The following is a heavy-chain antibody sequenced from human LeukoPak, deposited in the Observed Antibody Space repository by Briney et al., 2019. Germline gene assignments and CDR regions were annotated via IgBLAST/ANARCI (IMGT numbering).Heavy chain of an antibody. CDR1: GFTFSTYW. V-gene: IGHV3-7*01. J-gene: IGHJ3*02. Sequence: PGGSLRLSCAASGFTFSTYWMSWIRQAPGKGLEWVANIKQDATEKYYVDSVRGRFTISRDSAKKSLFLQMNSLRAEDTAVYYCAREHYIGSRGYYLTSPRHTYAFDIWGQGTLVTVSS. CDR2: IKQDATEK. D-gene: IGHD3-22*01. CDR3: AREHYIGSRGYYLTSPRHTYAFDI.